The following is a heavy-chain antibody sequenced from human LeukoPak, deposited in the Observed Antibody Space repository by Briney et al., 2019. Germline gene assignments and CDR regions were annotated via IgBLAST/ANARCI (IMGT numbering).Heavy chain of an antibody. CDR3: ARGGYERKDYFDY. CDR2: IYYSGST. D-gene: IGHD5-12*01. Sequence: SETLSLTCTVSGGSIRSYYWSWIRQPPGKGLEWIGYIYYSGSTNYNSSLKSRVTISVDTSKNHFSLKLSSVTDADTAVYYCARGGYERKDYFDYWGQGTLVTVSS. CDR1: GGSIRSYY. V-gene: IGHV4-59*01. J-gene: IGHJ4*02.